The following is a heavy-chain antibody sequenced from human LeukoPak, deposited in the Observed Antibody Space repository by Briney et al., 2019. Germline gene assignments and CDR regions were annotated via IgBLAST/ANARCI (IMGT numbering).Heavy chain of an antibody. V-gene: IGHV3-48*03. Sequence: PGGSLRLSCAASGFTFSSYEMNWVRQAPGKGLEWVSYISSSGSTIYYADPVKGRFTISRDNAKNSLYLQMNSLRAEDTAVYYCAELGITMIGSVWGKGTTVTISS. CDR2: ISSSGSTI. J-gene: IGHJ6*04. CDR3: AELGITMIGSV. CDR1: GFTFSSYE. D-gene: IGHD3-10*02.